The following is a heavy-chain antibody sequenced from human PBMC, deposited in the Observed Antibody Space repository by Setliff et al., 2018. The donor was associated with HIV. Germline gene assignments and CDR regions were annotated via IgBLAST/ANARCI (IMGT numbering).Heavy chain of an antibody. CDR2: ISGYNGDT. D-gene: IGHD1-26*01. J-gene: IGHJ4*02. V-gene: IGHV1-18*01. CDR1: GYTFISYG. CDR3: ARTLVGPTGGYYFDY. Sequence: ASVKVSCKASGYTFISYGYSWVRQAPGQGLQWMGWISGYNGDTNYAQELQGRVTMTTDTSTSTAYMELRSLRSDDTAVCYCARTLVGPTGGYYFDYWGQGTLVTVSS.